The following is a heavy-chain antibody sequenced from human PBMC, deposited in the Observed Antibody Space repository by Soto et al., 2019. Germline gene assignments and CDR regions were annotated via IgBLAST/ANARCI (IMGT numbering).Heavy chain of an antibody. CDR3: ASGISSWSLFAY. J-gene: IGHJ4*02. CDR2: MNPGSGDT. D-gene: IGHD6-13*01. CDR1: GYSFTNND. V-gene: IGHV1-8*01. Sequence: ASVKVSCKASGYSFTNNDVSWVRQATGQGLEWMGWMNPGSGDTGYAQKFQGRVTMTRDISIATAYMELSSLRSDDTAVYYCASGISSWSLFAYWGQGTLVTVSS.